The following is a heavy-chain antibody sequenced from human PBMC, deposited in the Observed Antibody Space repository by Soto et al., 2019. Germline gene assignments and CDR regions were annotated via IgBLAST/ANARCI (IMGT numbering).Heavy chain of an antibody. CDR1: GGSIISSSYY. J-gene: IGHJ4*02. CDR2: IYYSGST. CDR3: ATSGRGVYYYFDY. Sequence: EXLSLTCTVSGGSIISSSYYWGWIRQPRVKGLEWIGSIYYSGSTYYNPSLKSRVTISVDTSKNQFSLKLSSVTAADTAVYYCATSGRGVYYYFDYWGQGTLVTVSS. D-gene: IGHD2-8*01. V-gene: IGHV4-39*01.